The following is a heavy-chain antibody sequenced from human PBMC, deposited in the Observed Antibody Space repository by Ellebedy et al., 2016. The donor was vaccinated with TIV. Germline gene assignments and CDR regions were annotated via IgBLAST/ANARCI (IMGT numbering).Heavy chain of an antibody. Sequence: GESLKISXAASGFTFSSYAMTWVRQAPGKGLEWVSIINNSGERTYYADSVKGRFTISRDNSKNTLYLQMNSLSAEDTALYYCLNKRSGSYPFDSWGQGTLVTVSS. CDR1: GFTFSSYA. D-gene: IGHD3-3*01. CDR3: LNKRSGSYPFDS. J-gene: IGHJ4*02. CDR2: INNSGERT. V-gene: IGHV3-23*05.